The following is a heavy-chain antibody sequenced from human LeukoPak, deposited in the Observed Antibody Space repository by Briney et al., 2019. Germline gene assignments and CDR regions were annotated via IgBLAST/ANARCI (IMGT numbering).Heavy chain of an antibody. Sequence: SETLSLTCAVYGGSFSGYYWSWIRQPPGKGLEWIGEINHSGSTNYNPSLKSRVTISVDTSKNQFSLKLSSVTAADTAVYYCARGSGFWGQGTLVTVSS. V-gene: IGHV4-34*01. CDR1: GGSFSGYY. J-gene: IGHJ4*02. CDR3: ARGSGF. CDR2: INHSGST. D-gene: IGHD3-22*01.